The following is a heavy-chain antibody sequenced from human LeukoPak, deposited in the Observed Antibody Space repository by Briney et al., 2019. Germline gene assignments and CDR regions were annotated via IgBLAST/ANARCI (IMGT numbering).Heavy chain of an antibody. V-gene: IGHV4-30-4*07. D-gene: IGHD6-13*01. CDR1: GGSISSGGYT. CDR2: IYYSGST. Sequence: SETLSLTCAVSGGSISSGGYTWSWIRQPPGKGLEWIGYIYYSGSTYYNPSLKSRVTISVDTSKNHFSLKLSSVTAADTAVYYCARGVRQQLYSDYWGQGTLVTVSS. CDR3: ARGVRQQLYSDY. J-gene: IGHJ4*02.